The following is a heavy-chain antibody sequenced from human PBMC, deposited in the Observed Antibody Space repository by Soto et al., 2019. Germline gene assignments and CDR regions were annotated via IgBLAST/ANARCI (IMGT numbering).Heavy chain of an antibody. CDR2: INPNSGGT. J-gene: IGHJ5*02. Sequence: ASVKVSCKASGYTVTGYYMHCVRQAPGQGLEWMGWINPNSGGTNYAQKFQGRVTMTRDTSISTAYMELSRLRSDDTAVYYCARQPDNWFDPWGQGTLVTVSS. CDR1: GYTVTGYY. CDR3: ARQPDNWFDP. V-gene: IGHV1-2*02.